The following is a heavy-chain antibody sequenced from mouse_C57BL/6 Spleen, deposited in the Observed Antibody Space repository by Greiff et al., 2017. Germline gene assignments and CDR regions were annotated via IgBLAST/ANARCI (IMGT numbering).Heavy chain of an antibody. J-gene: IGHJ2*01. CDR2: IYPGSGNT. Sequence: VKLQESGAELVRPGASVKLSCKASGYTFTDYYINWVKQRPGQGLEWIARIYPGSGNTYYNEKFKGKATLTAEKSSSTAYMQLSSLTSEDSAVYFCASQGLITTPFDYWGQGTTLTVSS. CDR1: GYTFTDYY. V-gene: IGHV1-76*01. D-gene: IGHD1-1*01. CDR3: ASQGLITTPFDY.